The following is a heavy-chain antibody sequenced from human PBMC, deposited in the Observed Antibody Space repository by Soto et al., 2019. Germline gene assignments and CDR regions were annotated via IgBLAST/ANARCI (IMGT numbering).Heavy chain of an antibody. D-gene: IGHD2-15*01. CDR1: GFTFSGSA. CDR3: TRKGWSAYYMDV. J-gene: IGHJ6*03. Sequence: EVQLVESGGGLVQPGGSLKLSCAASGFTFSGSAMHWVRQASGKGLEWVGRIRSKANNYATAYAASVKGRFTISRDDSKNTAYLQMNSLKTEDTAVYYCTRKGWSAYYMDVWGKGTTVTVSS. CDR2: IRSKANNYAT. V-gene: IGHV3-73*01.